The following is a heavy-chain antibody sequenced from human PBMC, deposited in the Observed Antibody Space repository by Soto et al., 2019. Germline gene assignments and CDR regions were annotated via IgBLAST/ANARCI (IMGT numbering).Heavy chain of an antibody. CDR1: GGSFSGYY. CDR3: ARGSSSGNYYYYYYMDV. J-gene: IGHJ6*03. V-gene: IGHV4-34*01. D-gene: IGHD6-13*01. Sequence: PSETLSLTCAVYGGSFSGYYWSWIRQPPGKGLEWIGEINHSGSNNYNPSLKSRINKSVDTSKNKFSLKLSSMTAADTVLYYCARGSSSGNYYYYYYMDVWGKGTTVTVS. CDR2: INHSGSN.